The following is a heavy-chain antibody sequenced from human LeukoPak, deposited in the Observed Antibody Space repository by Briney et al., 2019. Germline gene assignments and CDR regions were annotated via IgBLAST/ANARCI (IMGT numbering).Heavy chain of an antibody. CDR1: GFTFSSNA. CDR2: ISTGGGST. CDR3: ATEWQQRGITFGGVIVPDFQH. D-gene: IGHD3-16*02. Sequence: QPGGSLRLSCAASGFTFSSNAMSWVRQAPGKGLEWVSAISTGGGSTYYADSVKGRFTISRDNAKNSLYLQMNSLRAEDTAVYYCATEWQQRGITFGGVIVPDFQHWGQGTLVTVSS. V-gene: IGHV3-23*01. J-gene: IGHJ1*01.